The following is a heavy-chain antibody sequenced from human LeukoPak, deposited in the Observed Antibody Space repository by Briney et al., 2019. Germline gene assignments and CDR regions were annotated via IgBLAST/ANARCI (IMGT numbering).Heavy chain of an antibody. CDR2: ISSSSSYI. V-gene: IGHV3-21*04. Sequence: PGGSLRLSCAASGFTFSSYSMNWVRQAPGKGLEWVSCISSSSSYIYYANSVKGRFTISRDNAKNSLYLQMNSLRAEDTAVYYCASHSMVRGVITPPYFDYWGQGTLVTVSS. CDR1: GFTFSSYS. CDR3: ASHSMVRGVITPPYFDY. J-gene: IGHJ4*02. D-gene: IGHD3-10*01.